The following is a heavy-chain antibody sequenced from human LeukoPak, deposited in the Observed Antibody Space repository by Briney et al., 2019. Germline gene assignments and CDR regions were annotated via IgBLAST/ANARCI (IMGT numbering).Heavy chain of an antibody. CDR3: ATRAPGYCSGGSCYSYFDY. Sequence: GGSLRLSCAASGFTFSSYGLHWVRQAPGKGLEWVANIKQDGSEKYYVDSVKGRFTISRDNAKNSLYLQMNSLRAEDTAVYYCATRAPGYCSGGSCYSYFDYWGQGTLVTVSS. D-gene: IGHD2-15*01. J-gene: IGHJ4*02. CDR1: GFTFSSYG. CDR2: IKQDGSEK. V-gene: IGHV3-7*01.